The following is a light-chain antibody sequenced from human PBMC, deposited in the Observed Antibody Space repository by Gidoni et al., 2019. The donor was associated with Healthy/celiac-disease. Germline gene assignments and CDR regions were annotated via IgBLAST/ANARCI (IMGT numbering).Light chain of an antibody. CDR2: AAS. CDR1: QSISSY. J-gene: IGKJ2*01. V-gene: IGKV1-39*01. Sequence: DIQMTHTPSSLSASVGDSVTITCRARQSISSYLNWYQQKTGKAPKHLIYAASSLQRWVTSRFSGSGSGTDFTLTISSLQPEDIATYYCQQSYSTLSMYTFGQGTKLEIK. CDR3: QQSYSTLSMYT.